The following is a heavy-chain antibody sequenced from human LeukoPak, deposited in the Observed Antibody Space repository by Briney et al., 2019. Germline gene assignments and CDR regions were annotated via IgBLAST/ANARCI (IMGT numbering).Heavy chain of an antibody. CDR2: INHSGST. CDR1: GGSFSGYY. D-gene: IGHD6-19*01. CDR3: ASLAVAVAYDAFDI. V-gene: IGHV4-34*01. J-gene: IGHJ3*02. Sequence: PSETLSLTCAVYGGSFSGYYWSWIRQPPGKGLEWIGEINHSGSTNYNPSLKSRVTISVDTSKNQFSLKLSSVTAADTAVYYCASLAVAVAYDAFDIWGQGTMVTVSS.